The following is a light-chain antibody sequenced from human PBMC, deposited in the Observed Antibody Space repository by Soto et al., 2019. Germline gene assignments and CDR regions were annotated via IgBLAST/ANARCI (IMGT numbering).Light chain of an antibody. V-gene: IGKV1-39*01. CDR2: AAS. Sequence: DIQMTQSPSSLSASVGDRVTITCRASQSISSYLNWYQQKPGKAPKLLTYAASSLQSGVPSRFSGSGSGTDFTLTISSLQPEDFATYYCQQSYSTPPIFGPGTKVDIK. J-gene: IGKJ3*01. CDR1: QSISSY. CDR3: QQSYSTPPI.